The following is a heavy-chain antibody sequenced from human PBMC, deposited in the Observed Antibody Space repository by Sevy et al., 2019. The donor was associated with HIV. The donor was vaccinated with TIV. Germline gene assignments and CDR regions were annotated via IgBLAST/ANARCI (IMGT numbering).Heavy chain of an antibody. J-gene: IGHJ4*02. CDR3: AKERGYCSGGSCYFASYYFDY. Sequence: GGSLRLSCAASGFTFSSYVMHWVRQAPGKGLEWVALIWDDGSDKYYADSVKGRFTISRDNSKNMLYLQMNSLRAEDTAVYYCAKERGYCSGGSCYFASYYFDYWGQGTLVTVSS. CDR2: IWDDGSDK. V-gene: IGHV3-30*02. D-gene: IGHD2-15*01. CDR1: GFTFSSYV.